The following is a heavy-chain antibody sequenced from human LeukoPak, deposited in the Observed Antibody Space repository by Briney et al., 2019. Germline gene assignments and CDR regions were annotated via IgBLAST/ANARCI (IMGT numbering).Heavy chain of an antibody. J-gene: IGHJ5*02. CDR2: INPNSGDT. D-gene: IGHD2-2*01. CDR1: GYTFTAYY. Sequence: ASVKVSCKASGYTFTAYYIHWVRQAPGQGLEWAGWINPNSGDTKYAQKFQGRVTMTRDTSISTAYMELSRPTSDDTAVYLCARDPLPISSIYFLGWFDPWGQGTLVTVPS. CDR3: ARDPLPISSIYFLGWFDP. V-gene: IGHV1-2*02.